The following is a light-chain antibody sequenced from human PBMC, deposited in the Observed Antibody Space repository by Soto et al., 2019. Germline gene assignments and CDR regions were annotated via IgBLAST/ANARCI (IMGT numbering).Light chain of an antibody. CDR3: QGGT. V-gene: IGKV1-27*01. Sequence: DVQMTQSPSSLSASVGERVTITCRASQGVSNYLAWYQQKPGKVPKLVIYAASTLQSGVPSSLSGSGSGTDFTLTISSLQPEDVATYYCQGGTFGQGTKVDIK. J-gene: IGKJ1*01. CDR2: AAS. CDR1: QGVSNY.